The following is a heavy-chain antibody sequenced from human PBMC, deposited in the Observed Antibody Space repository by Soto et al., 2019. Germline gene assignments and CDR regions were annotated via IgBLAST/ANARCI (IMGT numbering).Heavy chain of an antibody. V-gene: IGHV3-21*01. J-gene: IGHJ6*02. CDR3: ARDFGSSSWYSRLYYYGMDV. Sequence: LRLSCAASGFTFSSYSMNWVRQAPGKGLEWVSSISSSSYIYYADSVKGRFTISRDNAKNSLYLQMNSLRAEDTAVYYCARDFGSSSWYSRLYYYGMDVWGQGTTVTVSS. CDR2: ISSSSYI. CDR1: GFTFSSYS. D-gene: IGHD6-13*01.